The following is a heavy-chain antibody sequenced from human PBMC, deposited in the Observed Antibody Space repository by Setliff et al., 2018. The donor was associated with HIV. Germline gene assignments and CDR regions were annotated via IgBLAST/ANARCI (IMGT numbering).Heavy chain of an antibody. J-gene: IGHJ4*02. V-gene: IGHV1-2*05. CDR3: ARGVGGDEVVPDYFDY. CDR2: INPNSGGT. CDR1: GYTFTGYY. D-gene: IGHD3-16*01. Sequence: ASVKVSCKASGYTFTGYYMHWVRQAPGQGLEWMGRINPNSGGTNYAQKFQGRVTMTRDTSISTAYMELSRLRPDDTVVYYCARGVGGDEVVPDYFDYWGQGTLVTVSS.